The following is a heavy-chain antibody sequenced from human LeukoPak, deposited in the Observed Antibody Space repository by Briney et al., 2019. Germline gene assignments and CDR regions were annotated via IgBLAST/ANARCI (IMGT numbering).Heavy chain of an antibody. CDR1: GYSISSGYY. Sequence: SETLSLTCTVSGYSISSGYYWGWIRQPPGKGLEWIGSIYHSGSTYYNPSLKSRVTISVDTSKNQFSLKLSSVTAADTAVYYCARQIVVVPAAIVGPHAFDIWGQGTMVTVSS. J-gene: IGHJ3*02. CDR2: IYHSGST. D-gene: IGHD2-2*02. CDR3: ARQIVVVPAAIVGPHAFDI. V-gene: IGHV4-38-2*02.